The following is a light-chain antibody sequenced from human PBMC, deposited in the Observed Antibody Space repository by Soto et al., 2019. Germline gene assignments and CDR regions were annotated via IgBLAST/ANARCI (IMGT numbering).Light chain of an antibody. V-gene: IGKV1-39*01. CDR3: QQSYSTPRT. J-gene: IGKJ1*01. Sequence: DIQMTQAPSSLSASVGDRVTITCRASQTISNYLNWYQQKPGKAPKVLIYAASSLQSGVPSRFSGSGSWTEFTLTISSLQPEDFATYYCQQSYSTPRTFGQGTKVEMK. CDR1: QTISNY. CDR2: AAS.